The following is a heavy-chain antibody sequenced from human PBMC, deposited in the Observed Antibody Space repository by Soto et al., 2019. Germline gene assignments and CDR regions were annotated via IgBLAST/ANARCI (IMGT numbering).Heavy chain of an antibody. CDR1: GYTFTSYY. Sequence: ASVKVSCKASGYTFTSYYMHWVRQAPGQGLEWMGIINPSGGSTSYAQKFQGRVTMTRDTSTSTVYMELSSLRSEDTAVYYCARDLVPGDSGNWFDPWGQGTLVTVSS. CDR3: ARDLVPGDSGNWFDP. CDR2: INPSGGST. D-gene: IGHD5-12*01. J-gene: IGHJ5*02. V-gene: IGHV1-46*01.